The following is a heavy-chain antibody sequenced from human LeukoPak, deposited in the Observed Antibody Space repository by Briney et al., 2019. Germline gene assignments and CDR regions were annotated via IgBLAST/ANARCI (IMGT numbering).Heavy chain of an antibody. Sequence: PSETLSLTCAVYGGSFSGYYWTWIRQPPGKGLEWIGEIHYSGRINYNPSLKSRVTISADTSNNHSSLKMNSVTAADTAVYYCARHQSGSGSYYNEASDAFDIWGQGTMVTVSS. CDR1: GGSFSGYY. D-gene: IGHD3-10*01. CDR2: IHYSGRI. V-gene: IGHV4-34*01. CDR3: ARHQSGSGSYYNEASDAFDI. J-gene: IGHJ3*02.